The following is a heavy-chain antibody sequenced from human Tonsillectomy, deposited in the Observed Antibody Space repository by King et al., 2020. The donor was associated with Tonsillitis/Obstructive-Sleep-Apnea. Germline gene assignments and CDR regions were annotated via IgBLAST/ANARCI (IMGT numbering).Heavy chain of an antibody. Sequence: QLVQSGAEVKKPGASVKVSCKASGYTFTTYSIHWVRQAPGQRLEWMGWLNAGNGNTKYSQKFQGRVTITRDTSASTAYMELSSLRSEDTAVYYCARDTSVAEFDYWGQGTLVTVSS. D-gene: IGHD6-19*01. V-gene: IGHV1-3*01. J-gene: IGHJ4*02. CDR1: GYTFTTYS. CDR3: ARDTSVAEFDY. CDR2: LNAGNGNT.